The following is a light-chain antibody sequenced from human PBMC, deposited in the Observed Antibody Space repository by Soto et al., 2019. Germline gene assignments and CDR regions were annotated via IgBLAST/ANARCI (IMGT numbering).Light chain of an antibody. J-gene: IGKJ4*01. CDR1: QSINTY. Sequence: PMTQSPSTLSASVGDRVTITCRASQSINTYLNWYQQKPGKAPNLLISPEVGLHSGVPSRFSGTGSGTDFGLTISNLQPEDSATYYCLQTYSNPRTFGGGTKVDI. CDR2: PEV. V-gene: IGKV1-39*01. CDR3: LQTYSNPRT.